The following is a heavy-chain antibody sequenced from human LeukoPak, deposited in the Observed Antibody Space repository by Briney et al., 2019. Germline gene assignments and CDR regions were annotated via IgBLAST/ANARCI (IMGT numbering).Heavy chain of an antibody. Sequence: PSEALSLTCTVYGVSFSGYYWSWIRQPPGKGLEWTGEINHSGSTNYNPSLKSRVTISVDTSKNQFSLKLSSVTAADTAVYYCARERGYGYGDYWGQGTLVTVSS. J-gene: IGHJ4*02. D-gene: IGHD5-18*01. V-gene: IGHV4-34*01. CDR2: INHSGST. CDR1: GVSFSGYY. CDR3: ARERGYGYGDY.